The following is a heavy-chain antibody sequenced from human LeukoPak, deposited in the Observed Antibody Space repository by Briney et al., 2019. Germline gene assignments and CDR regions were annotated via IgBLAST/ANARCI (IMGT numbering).Heavy chain of an antibody. J-gene: IGHJ4*02. CDR3: ARVGYTYGPFDY. Sequence: SETLSLTCTVSAXSISSYYGSWIRQPPGKGLEWVGYIYYSGSTNYNPSLKSRVTISVDTSKNQFSLKLSSVTAADTAVYYCARVGYTYGPFDYWGQGTLVTVSS. CDR1: AXSISSYY. CDR2: IYYSGST. D-gene: IGHD5-18*01. V-gene: IGHV4-59*01.